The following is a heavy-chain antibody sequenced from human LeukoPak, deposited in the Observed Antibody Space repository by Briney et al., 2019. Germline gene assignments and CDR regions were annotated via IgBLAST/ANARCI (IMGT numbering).Heavy chain of an antibody. CDR3: ARSIYASVDYFEY. J-gene: IGHJ4*02. Sequence: GGSLRLSCAASGFTFSSYWMSWVRQAPGKGLEWVANIKQDGSEKYYVDSVKGRFTISRDNAKNSLYLQMGSLRAEDMAVYYCARSIYASVDYFEYWGQGTLVTVSS. D-gene: IGHD2/OR15-2a*01. CDR1: GFTFSSYW. CDR2: IKQDGSEK. V-gene: IGHV3-7*01.